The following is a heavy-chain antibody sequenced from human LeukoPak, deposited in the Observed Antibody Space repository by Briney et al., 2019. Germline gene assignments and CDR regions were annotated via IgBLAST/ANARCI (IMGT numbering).Heavy chain of an antibody. V-gene: IGHV3-30*18. Sequence: PGGSLRLSCAASGFTFSSYGMHWVRQAPGKGLEWVAVISYDGSNIYYADSVKGRFTISRDNAKNSLYLQMNSLRADDTAVYYCAKRVLGYSYGTNDYWGQGTLVTVSS. CDR1: GFTFSSYG. CDR2: ISYDGSNI. D-gene: IGHD5-18*01. J-gene: IGHJ4*02. CDR3: AKRVLGYSYGTNDY.